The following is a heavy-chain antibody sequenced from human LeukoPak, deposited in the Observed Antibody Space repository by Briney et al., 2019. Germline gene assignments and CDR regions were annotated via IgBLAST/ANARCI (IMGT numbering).Heavy chain of an antibody. CDR2: ISASVGTT. CDR1: GFTFSSYA. Sequence: GGSVRLSCAASGFTFSSYAMSWVRQAPGKGLEWIAAISASVGTTYYAHSVQGRFTISRDNSKNTLYLQLNSLISEDTAIDYCATNQTKSLDRVVVPAAKGFDPWGQGTLVTVSS. CDR3: ATNQTKSLDRVVVPAAKGFDP. D-gene: IGHD2-2*01. J-gene: IGHJ5*02. V-gene: IGHV3-23*01.